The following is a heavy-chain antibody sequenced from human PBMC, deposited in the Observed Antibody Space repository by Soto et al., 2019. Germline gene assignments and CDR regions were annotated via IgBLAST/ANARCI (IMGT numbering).Heavy chain of an antibody. Sequence: GASVKVSCKASGYTFTSYYMHWVRQAPGQGLEWMGIINPSGGSTSYAQKFQGRVTMTRDTSTSTVYMELSSLRSEDTAVYYCAGENYYDSSGSGEAVYYYGMDVWGQGTTVTVSS. D-gene: IGHD3-22*01. CDR2: INPSGGST. J-gene: IGHJ6*02. V-gene: IGHV1-46*01. CDR1: GYTFTSYY. CDR3: AGENYYDSSGSGEAVYYYGMDV.